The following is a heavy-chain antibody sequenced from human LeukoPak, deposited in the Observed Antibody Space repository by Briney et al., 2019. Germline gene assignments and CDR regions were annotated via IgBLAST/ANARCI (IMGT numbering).Heavy chain of an antibody. D-gene: IGHD3-16*01. CDR2: VATSGST. CDR3: ARGLGGASYYMDV. J-gene: IGHJ6*03. CDR1: SGFFSTFY. V-gene: IGHV4-4*07. Sequence: SETLSLTCSVSSGFFSTFYWTWVRQSAWKGLEWIGRVATSGSTHYNPSLKGRATMSLDTSKNQFSLRLTSVTVADTAVYYCARGLGGASYYMDVWGRGTTVTVSS.